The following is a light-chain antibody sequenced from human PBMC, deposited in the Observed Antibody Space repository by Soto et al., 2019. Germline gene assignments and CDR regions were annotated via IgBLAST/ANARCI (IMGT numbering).Light chain of an antibody. Sequence: QSVLTQPPSVSGAPGQNITISCTGSNSNIGAGFGVHWYQQLPGTAPKLLIYADINRPSGVPDRFSASKSGTSASLAITGLQAEDEADYFCQSHDSTRSDYVFGPGTKLTVL. V-gene: IGLV1-40*01. CDR2: ADI. J-gene: IGLJ1*01. CDR1: NSNIGAGFG. CDR3: QSHDSTRSDYV.